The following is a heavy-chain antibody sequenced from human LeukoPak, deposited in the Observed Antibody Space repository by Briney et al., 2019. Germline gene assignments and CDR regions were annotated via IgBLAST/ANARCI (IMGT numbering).Heavy chain of an antibody. CDR3: VQGTRRGAITMVRGVIGKSYYFDS. D-gene: IGHD3-10*01. CDR1: GFTFSNYG. Sequence: GGSLRLSCAPSGFTFSNYGMHWVRQAPGKGLEWVAFIPYDGTNKYYADSVKGRFTISRDNSKNTLYLQMNSLRAADTALYYCVQGTRRGAITMVRGVIGKSYYFDSWGQGTLVTVSS. J-gene: IGHJ4*02. CDR2: IPYDGTNK. V-gene: IGHV3-30*02.